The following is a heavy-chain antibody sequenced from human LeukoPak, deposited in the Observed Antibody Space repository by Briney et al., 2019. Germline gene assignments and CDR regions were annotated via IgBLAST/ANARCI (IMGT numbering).Heavy chain of an antibody. V-gene: IGHV1-69*10. CDR1: GGTFSTYA. J-gene: IGHJ3*02. CDR2: IIPIHGTA. Sequence: GASVKVSCKASGGTFSTYAFTWVRQAPGQGLEWMGGIIPIHGTANYLQKFQGRVTITADKSASTAYLELSSLKSDDTAVYYCARDRYGGLGAFDIWGQGTMVTVSS. D-gene: IGHD3-16*01. CDR3: ARDRYGGLGAFDI.